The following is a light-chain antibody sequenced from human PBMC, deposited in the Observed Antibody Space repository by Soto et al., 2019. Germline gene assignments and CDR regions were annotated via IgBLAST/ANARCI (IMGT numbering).Light chain of an antibody. J-gene: IGLJ2*01. CDR1: SGSIASNY. V-gene: IGLV6-57*04. Sequence: NFMLTQPHSVSESPGKTVTISCTRSSGSIASNYVQWYQQRPGSAPTTVIYEDYQRPSGVPDRFSGSIDSSSNSASLTISDRKPGEGAAYSCQSYKNRNRAVVFGEGPQLP. CDR2: EDY. CDR3: QSYKNRNRAVV.